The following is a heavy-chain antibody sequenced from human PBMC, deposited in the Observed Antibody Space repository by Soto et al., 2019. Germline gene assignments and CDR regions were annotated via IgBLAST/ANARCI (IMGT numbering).Heavy chain of an antibody. Sequence: GGSLRLSCAASGFTFSSYSMNWVRQAPGKGLEWVSYISSSSSTIYYADSVKGRFTISRDNAKNSLYLQMNSLRAEDTAVYYCAKRYSSGWYYFDYWGQGTLVTVST. D-gene: IGHD6-19*01. CDR1: GFTFSSYS. J-gene: IGHJ4*02. CDR2: ISSSSSTI. CDR3: AKRYSSGWYYFDY. V-gene: IGHV3-48*01.